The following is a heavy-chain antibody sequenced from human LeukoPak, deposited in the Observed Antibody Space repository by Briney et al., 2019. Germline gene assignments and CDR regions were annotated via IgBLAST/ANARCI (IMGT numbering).Heavy chain of an antibody. CDR2: IRYDGSNK. CDR3: AKGGSSWPLIVVVVAATPSFDY. Sequence: GGSLRLSCAASGFTFSSYGMHWVRQAPGKGLEWVAFIRYDGSNKYYADSVKGRFTISRDDSKNTLYLRMNSLRAEDTAVYYCAKGGSSWPLIVVVVAATPSFDYWGHGTLVTVSS. D-gene: IGHD2-15*01. J-gene: IGHJ4*01. V-gene: IGHV3-30*02. CDR1: GFTFSSYG.